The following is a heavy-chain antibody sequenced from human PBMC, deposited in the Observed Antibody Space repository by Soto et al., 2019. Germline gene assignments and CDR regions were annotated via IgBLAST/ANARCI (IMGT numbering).Heavy chain of an antibody. J-gene: IGHJ4*02. Sequence: SQTLSLTWPVSCGSISSSSYYWGSLPQPPGKGLEWIGSIYYSGSTYYNPSLKSRVTISVDTSKNQFSLKLSSVTAADTAVYYCARVPIQLWLIFEYWGQGTLVTVSS. V-gene: IGHV4-39*07. D-gene: IGHD5-18*01. CDR1: CGSISSSSYY. CDR2: IYYSGST. CDR3: ARVPIQLWLIFEY.